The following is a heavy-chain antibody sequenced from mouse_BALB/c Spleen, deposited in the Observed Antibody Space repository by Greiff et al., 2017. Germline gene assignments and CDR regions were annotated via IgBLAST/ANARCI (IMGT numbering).Heavy chain of an antibody. D-gene: IGHD2-3*01. V-gene: IGHV5-6*01. J-gene: IGHJ1*01. Sequence: EAHLVESGGDLVKPGGSLKLSCAASGFTFSSYGMSWVRQTPDKRLEWVATISSGGSYTYYPDSVKGRFTISRDNAKNTLYLQMSSLKSEDTAMYYCARQGNEGYYIYWYFDVWGAGTTVTVSS. CDR1: GFTFSSYG. CDR2: ISSGGSYT. CDR3: ARQGNEGYYIYWYFDV.